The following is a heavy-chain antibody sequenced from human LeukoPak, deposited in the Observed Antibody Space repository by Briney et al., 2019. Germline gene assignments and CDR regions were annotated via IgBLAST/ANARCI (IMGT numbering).Heavy chain of an antibody. CDR2: ISSSGSTI. J-gene: IGHJ3*02. CDR1: GFTFSSYG. V-gene: IGHV3-48*04. D-gene: IGHD6-6*01. Sequence: GGSLRLSCAASGFTFSSYGMHWVRQAPGKGLEWVSYISSSGSTIYYADSVKGRFTISRDNAKNSLYLQMNSLRAEDTAVYYCATFVLSGDDAFDIWGQGTMVTVSS. CDR3: ATFVLSGDDAFDI.